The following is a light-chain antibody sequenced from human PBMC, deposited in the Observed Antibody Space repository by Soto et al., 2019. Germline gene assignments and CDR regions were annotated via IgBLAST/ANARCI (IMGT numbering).Light chain of an antibody. J-gene: IGKJ4*01. Sequence: DIQMTQSPSTLSASVGDRVAITCRASQCISSGLAWYQQKPGKAPKLLIYAASPLQSGVPSRFSGRGSGTEFTLTISSLQPDDFATYYCQLCANYPLTFGGGTTLEI. V-gene: IGKV1-5*01. CDR2: AAS. CDR3: QLCANYPLT. CDR1: QCISSG.